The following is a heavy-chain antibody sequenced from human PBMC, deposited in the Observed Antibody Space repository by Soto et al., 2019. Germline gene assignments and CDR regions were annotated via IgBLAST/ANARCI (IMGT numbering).Heavy chain of an antibody. D-gene: IGHD6-13*01. CDR1: GFTFSSYA. CDR3: ATEVGYSRSSYYFDY. J-gene: IGHJ4*02. CDR2: ISYDGSNK. Sequence: GGSLRLSCAASGFTFSSYAMRWVRQAQGKGLEWVAVISYDGSNKYYADSVKGRFTISRDNSKNTLYLQMNSLRVEDPDVYFCATEVGYSRSSYYFDYWGQETLVTVSS. V-gene: IGHV3-30-3*01.